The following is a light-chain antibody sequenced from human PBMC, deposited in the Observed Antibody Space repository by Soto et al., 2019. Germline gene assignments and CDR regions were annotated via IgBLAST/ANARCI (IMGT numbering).Light chain of an antibody. Sequence: AIRMTQSPSSLSASTGDRVTITCRASQYITSYLAWYQQKPGKAPKLLIYAASTLQSGVPSRFSGSGSGTDFTLTITCLQSEDFATYFCKQSSAFPLTFGGGTKVDI. CDR2: AAS. CDR1: QYITSY. J-gene: IGKJ4*01. CDR3: KQSSAFPLT. V-gene: IGKV1-8*01.